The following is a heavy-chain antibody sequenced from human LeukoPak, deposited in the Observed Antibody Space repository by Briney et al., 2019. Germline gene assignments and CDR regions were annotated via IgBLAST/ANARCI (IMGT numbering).Heavy chain of an antibody. CDR2: INPNSGGT. Sequence: ASVKVSCKASGYTFTGYYMHWVRQAPGQGLEWMGWINPNSGGTNYAQKFQGRVTMTRNTSISTAYMELSRLRSDDTAVYYCARDYYDSSGYYYEQGYYYYYMDVWGKGTTVTISS. D-gene: IGHD3-22*01. CDR1: GYTFTGYY. CDR3: ARDYYDSSGYYYEQGYYYYYMDV. V-gene: IGHV1-2*02. J-gene: IGHJ6*03.